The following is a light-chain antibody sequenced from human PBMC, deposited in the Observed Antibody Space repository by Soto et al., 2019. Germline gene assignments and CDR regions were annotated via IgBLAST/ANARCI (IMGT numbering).Light chain of an antibody. J-gene: IGKJ1*01. CDR2: SAF. CDR1: PSVSSY. Sequence: DIQMTQSPSSLSASVGDRVTITCRASPSVSSYLNWYQQKPGKAPKLLIYSAFSLHSGVPPRFSGSGSGTDFTLTISSLQPEDFATYYCQQSYSTPWTFGQGTKVGIK. CDR3: QQSYSTPWT. V-gene: IGKV1-39*01.